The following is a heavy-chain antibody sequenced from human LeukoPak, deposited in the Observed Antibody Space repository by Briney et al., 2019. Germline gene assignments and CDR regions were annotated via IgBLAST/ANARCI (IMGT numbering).Heavy chain of an antibody. D-gene: IGHD3-10*01. CDR1: GGSISSGGYS. V-gene: IGHV4-30-2*01. J-gene: IGHJ3*02. CDR3: ARAGGYYGSGSYYRIAFDI. Sequence: PSGTLSLTCAVSGGSISSGGYSWSWIRQPPGKGLEWIGYIYHSGSTYYNPSLKSRVTISVDRSKNQFSLKLSSVPAADTAVYYCARAGGYYGSGSYYRIAFDIWGQGTMVTVSS. CDR2: IYHSGST.